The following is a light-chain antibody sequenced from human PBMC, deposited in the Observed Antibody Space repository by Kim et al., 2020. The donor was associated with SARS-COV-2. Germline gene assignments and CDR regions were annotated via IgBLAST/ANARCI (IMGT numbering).Light chain of an antibody. CDR1: QSFLYSSNNKNY. V-gene: IGKV4-1*01. CDR2: WAS. CDR3: QQYYSTPPT. J-gene: IGKJ2*01. Sequence: RATINCKYSQSFLYSSNNKNYLAWYQQKPGQPPKLLIYWASTRESGVPDRFSGSGFGTDFTLTISSLQAEDVAVYYCQQYYSTPPTFGQGTKLEI.